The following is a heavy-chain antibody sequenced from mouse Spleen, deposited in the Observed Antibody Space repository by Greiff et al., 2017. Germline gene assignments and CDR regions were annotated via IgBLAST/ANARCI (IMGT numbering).Heavy chain of an antibody. CDR3: ANYYGSSLYYAMDY. CDR1: GYSFTSYW. J-gene: IGHJ4*01. CDR2: IDPSDSET. D-gene: IGHD1-1*01. V-gene: IGHV1S126*01. Sequence: VQLVESGPQLVRPGASVKISCKASGYSFTSYWMHWVKQRPGQGLEWIGMIDPSDSETRLNQKFKDKATLTVDKSSSTAYMQLSSPTSEDSAVYYCANYYGSSLYYAMDYWGQGTSVTVSS.